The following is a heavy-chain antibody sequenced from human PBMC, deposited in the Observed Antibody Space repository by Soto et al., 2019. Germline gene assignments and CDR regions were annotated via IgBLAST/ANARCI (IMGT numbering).Heavy chain of an antibody. D-gene: IGHD6-13*01. CDR2: ISYDGSNK. CDR1: GFTFSSYG. J-gene: IGHJ4*02. CDR3: AKDGGGGPSSSWYGYFDY. V-gene: IGHV3-30*18. Sequence: QVQLVESGGGVVQPGRSLRLSCAASGFTFSSYGMHWVRQAPGKGLEWVAVISYDGSNKYYADSVKGRFTISRDNSKNTRYLQMNSLRAEDTAVYYCAKDGGGGPSSSWYGYFDYWGQGTLVTVSS.